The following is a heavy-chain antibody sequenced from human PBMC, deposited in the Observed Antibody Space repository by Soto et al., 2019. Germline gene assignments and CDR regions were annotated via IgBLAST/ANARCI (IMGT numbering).Heavy chain of an antibody. J-gene: IGHJ4*02. Sequence: ASVKVSCKASGYTLIMYYIHWMRQAPGQGLEWMGIINPSGGSTTYAQKFQGRVTMTRDTSTSTVYMELSSLRSEDTAVYYCARDAYDYGDFAGIGYWGQGTLVTVSS. D-gene: IGHD4-17*01. V-gene: IGHV1-46*01. CDR2: INPSGGST. CDR1: GYTLIMYY. CDR3: ARDAYDYGDFAGIGY.